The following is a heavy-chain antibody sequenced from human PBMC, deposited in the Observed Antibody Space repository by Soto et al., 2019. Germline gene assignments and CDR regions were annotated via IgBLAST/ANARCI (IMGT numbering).Heavy chain of an antibody. CDR1: GGFISSGDYY. J-gene: IGHJ4*02. Sequence: PSETLSLTCTASGGFISSGDYYWSWIRQPPGKGLEWIAYIHNTGSPYYNLSLKSRLTISIDTSKNHFSLRLSSVTAADTAVYFCARSRHSGSYFFDYWGQGILVTV. CDR2: IHNTGSP. D-gene: IGHD1-26*01. V-gene: IGHV4-30-4*01. CDR3: ARSRHSGSYFFDY.